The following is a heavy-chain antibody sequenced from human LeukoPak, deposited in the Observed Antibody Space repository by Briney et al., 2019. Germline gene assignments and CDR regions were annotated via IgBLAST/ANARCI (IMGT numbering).Heavy chain of an antibody. CDR3: SKHEGRSFGS. Sequence: PGGSLRLSCASSGFTFTYHWMSWVRQAPGKGLEWVANINEHGTSQFYGAAVQGRFTISRDNARHSVSLQMTSLRGEDTAIYFCSKHEGRSFGSRGQGTLVTVSS. V-gene: IGHV3-7*01. J-gene: IGHJ1*01. CDR2: INEHGTSQ. D-gene: IGHD1-26*01. CDR1: GFTFTYHW.